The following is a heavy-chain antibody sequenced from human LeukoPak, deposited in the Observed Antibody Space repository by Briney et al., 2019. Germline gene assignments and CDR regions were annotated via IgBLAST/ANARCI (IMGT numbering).Heavy chain of an antibody. D-gene: IGHD4-17*01. Sequence: GGSLRPSCAASGFTFSTYAMSWVRQAPGKGLEWVSAISGSGGTTYYADSVKGRFTISRDNSKNTLSLQMNSLRAEDTAVYYCAKDCNAVTRSYFDYWGQGTLVTVSS. V-gene: IGHV3-23*01. CDR3: AKDCNAVTRSYFDY. J-gene: IGHJ4*02. CDR1: GFTFSTYA. CDR2: ISGSGGTT.